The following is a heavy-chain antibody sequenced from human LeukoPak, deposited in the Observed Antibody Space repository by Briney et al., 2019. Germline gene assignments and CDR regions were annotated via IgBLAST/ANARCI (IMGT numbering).Heavy chain of an antibody. D-gene: IGHD3-22*01. V-gene: IGHV1-69*06. CDR2: IIPIFGTA. Sequence: SVKVSCKASGGTFSRYAISWVRQAPGQGLGWMGGIIPIFGTANYAQKFQGRVTITADKSTSTAYMELSSLRSEDTAVYYCARSKRRITMIGDAFDIWGQGTMVTVSS. J-gene: IGHJ3*02. CDR3: ARSKRRITMIGDAFDI. CDR1: GGTFSRYA.